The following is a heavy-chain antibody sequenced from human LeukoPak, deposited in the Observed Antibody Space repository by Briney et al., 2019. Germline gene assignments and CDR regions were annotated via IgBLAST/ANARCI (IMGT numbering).Heavy chain of an antibody. V-gene: IGHV4-38-2*02. CDR2: IYHSGST. CDR3: ARTLYYDSSSYYCVRYQRGVGFDY. J-gene: IGHJ4*02. CDR1: GYSISSGYY. D-gene: IGHD3-22*01. Sequence: PSETLSLTCTVSGYSISSGYYWGWIRPPPGKGLEWIGSIYHSGSTYYNPPLKRRAHISVDTSKNQFPLKLSSVTAADTAVYYCARTLYYDSSSYYCVRYQRGVGFDYWGQGTLVTVSS.